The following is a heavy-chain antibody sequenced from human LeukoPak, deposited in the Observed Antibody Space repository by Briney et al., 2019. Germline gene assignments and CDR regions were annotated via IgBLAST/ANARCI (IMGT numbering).Heavy chain of an antibody. D-gene: IGHD3-10*01. CDR2: ISAYNGKT. J-gene: IGHJ4*02. V-gene: IGHV1-18*01. CDR3: ARERTQGDLDY. CDR1: GYTFTSYG. Sequence: ASVKVSCKASGYTFTSYGIIWVRQAPGQGLEWMGWISAYNGKTNSAQKLQGRVSMTTDTSTSTVYMELRSLGSDDTAVYYCARERTQGDLDYWGQGTLVTVSS.